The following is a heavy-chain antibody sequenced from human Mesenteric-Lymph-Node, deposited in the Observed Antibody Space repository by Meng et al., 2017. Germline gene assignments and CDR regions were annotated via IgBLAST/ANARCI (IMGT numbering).Heavy chain of an antibody. J-gene: IGHJ3*02. CDR1: GYSFTNYW. CDR3: ARGRVRRIVGATAAVRAFDI. CDR2: IYPDDSDT. Sequence: GESLKISCKGSGYSFTNYWLAWVRQMPGKGLEWMGIIYPDDSDTRYSPSFQGQVTISSDKSLSTAYLLWSSLKASDTAMYYCARGRVRRIVGATAAVRAFDIWGQGTMVTVS. D-gene: IGHD1-26*01. V-gene: IGHV5-51*01.